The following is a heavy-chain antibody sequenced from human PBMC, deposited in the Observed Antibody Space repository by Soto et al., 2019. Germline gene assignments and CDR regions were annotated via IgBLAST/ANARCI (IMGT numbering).Heavy chain of an antibody. CDR2: ISSSSYI. V-gene: IGHV3-21*01. J-gene: IGHJ4*02. Sequence: GGSLRLSCAASGFTFSSYSMNWVRQAPGKGLEWVSSISSSSYIYYADSVKGRFTISRDNAKNSLYLQMNSLRAEDTAVYYCARGYYGSGSYYDYWGQGTLVTVSS. CDR3: ARGYYGSGSYYDY. D-gene: IGHD3-10*01. CDR1: GFTFSSYS.